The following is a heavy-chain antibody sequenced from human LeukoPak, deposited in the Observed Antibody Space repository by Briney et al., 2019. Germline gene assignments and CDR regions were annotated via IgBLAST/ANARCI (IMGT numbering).Heavy chain of an antibody. CDR1: GGSISSSSYY. Sequence: SETLSLTCTVSGGSISSSSYYWGWIRQPPGKGLEWIGSIYYSGSTYDNPSLKSRVTISVDTSKNQFSLKLSSVTAADTAVYYCARPPYSSSWYYFDYWGQGTLVTVSS. CDR3: ARPPYSSSWYYFDY. CDR2: IYYSGST. J-gene: IGHJ4*02. D-gene: IGHD6-13*01. V-gene: IGHV4-39*01.